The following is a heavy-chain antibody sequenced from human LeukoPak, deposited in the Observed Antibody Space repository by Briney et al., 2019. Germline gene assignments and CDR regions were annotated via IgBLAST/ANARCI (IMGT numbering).Heavy chain of an antibody. J-gene: IGHJ4*02. CDR1: GFTMSSYA. D-gene: IGHD2-15*01. V-gene: IGHV3-23*01. Sequence: GGSLRLSCAASGFTMSSYAMSWVRQAPGKGLEWVSAISDTGNTYHADSVKGRFTISRDSSKNTLFLQMNRLRPEDAAVYYCAKAPVTTCRGAFCYPFDYWGLGTLVTVSS. CDR2: ISDTGNT. CDR3: AKAPVTTCRGAFCYPFDY.